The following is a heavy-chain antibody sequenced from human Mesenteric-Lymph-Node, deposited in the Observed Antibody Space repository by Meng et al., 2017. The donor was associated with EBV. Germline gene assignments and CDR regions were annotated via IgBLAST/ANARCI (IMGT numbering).Heavy chain of an antibody. Sequence: QVQLVQSGAEVKKPXXXXKVSCKASGYTFTNYDINWVRQATGQGPEWMGWINPNSGNTGYAQKFQGRVTMTRNTSISTAYMELSSLRSEDTAVYYCASRGTEDTWGQGTLVTVS. CDR1: GYTFTNYD. CDR2: INPNSGNT. J-gene: IGHJ4*02. V-gene: IGHV1-8*01. CDR3: ASRGTEDT. D-gene: IGHD3/OR15-3a*01.